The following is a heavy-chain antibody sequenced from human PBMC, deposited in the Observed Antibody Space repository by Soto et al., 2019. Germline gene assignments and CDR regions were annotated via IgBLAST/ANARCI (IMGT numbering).Heavy chain of an antibody. V-gene: IGHV4-59*01. J-gene: IGHJ4*02. CDR3: ARDYGDYLDY. D-gene: IGHD4-17*01. Sequence: PSETLSLTCTVSGGSISSYYWSWIRQPPGKGLEWIGYIYCSGSTNYNPSLKSRVTISVDTSKNQFSLKLSSVTAADTAVYYCARDYGDYLDYWGQGTLVTVSS. CDR1: GGSISSYY. CDR2: IYCSGST.